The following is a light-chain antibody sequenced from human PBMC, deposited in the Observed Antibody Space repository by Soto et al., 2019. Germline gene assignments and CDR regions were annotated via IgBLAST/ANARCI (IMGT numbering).Light chain of an antibody. J-gene: IGKJ2*01. CDR3: QQYNDYLYT. Sequence: DIQMTQSPSTLSASVGDRVTITCRASQSISSWLAWYQQKPGKAPRLLIYKASSLESGVPSRFSGSGSGTEFTLTISSLQPDDSATYYCQQYNDYLYTFGQGTKLDIK. V-gene: IGKV1-5*03. CDR1: QSISSW. CDR2: KAS.